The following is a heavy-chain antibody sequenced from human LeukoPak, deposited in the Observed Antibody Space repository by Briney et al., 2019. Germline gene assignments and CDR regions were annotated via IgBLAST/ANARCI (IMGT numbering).Heavy chain of an antibody. D-gene: IGHD2-8*02. CDR2: ISSSGGST. CDR1: GFTFSSYA. V-gene: IGHV3-64*01. Sequence: GGSLRLSCAASGFTFSSYAMHWVRQVPGRGLEYVSAISSSGGSTYYANSVKGRFTISRDNSKNTLYLQMGSLRTEDMAIYYCARGPDVVLVSHWSFFDYWGQGTLVTVSS. CDR3: ARGPDVVLVSHWSFFDY. J-gene: IGHJ4*02.